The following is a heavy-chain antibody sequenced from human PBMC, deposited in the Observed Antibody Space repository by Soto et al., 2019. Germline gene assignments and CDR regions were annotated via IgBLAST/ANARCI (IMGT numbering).Heavy chain of an antibody. V-gene: IGHV4-4*07. D-gene: IGHD6-19*01. CDR2: LYSSGNT. CDR3: ARGPYSSGSYVLDS. CDR1: GASINSYG. Sequence: SETLSLTCTVSGASINSYGWSWIRQPAGKGLEWIGRLYSSGNTDYNPSFKSRLTMSADVSQNHFSLKLFSVTAADTAVYFCARGPYSSGSYVLDSWGQGMLVTVSS. J-gene: IGHJ4*02.